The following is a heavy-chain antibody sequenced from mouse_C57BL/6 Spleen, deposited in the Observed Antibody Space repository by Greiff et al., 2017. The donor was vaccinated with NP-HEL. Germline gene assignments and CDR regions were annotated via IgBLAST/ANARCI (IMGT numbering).Heavy chain of an antibody. V-gene: IGHV5-4*01. CDR3: ARDHPYDYGLDY. CDR1: GFTFSSYA. J-gene: IGHJ2*01. D-gene: IGHD2-4*01. Sequence: DVHLVESGGGLVKPGGSLKLSCAASGFTFSSYAMSWVRQTPEKRLEWVATISDGGSYTYYPDNVKGRFTISRDNAKNNLYLQMSHLKSEDTAMYYCARDHPYDYGLDYWGQGTTLTVSS. CDR2: ISDGGSYT.